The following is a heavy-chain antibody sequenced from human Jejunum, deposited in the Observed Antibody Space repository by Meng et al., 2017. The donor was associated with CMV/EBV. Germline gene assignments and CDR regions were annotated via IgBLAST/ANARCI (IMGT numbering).Heavy chain of an antibody. Sequence: FTFDEYAMHWVRQAPGKGLEWVSLISWDGGSTYYADSVKGRFTISRDNSKNSLYLQMNSLRAEDTALYYCAKDIGNWKRDYYGMDVWGQGTTVTVSS. V-gene: IGHV3-43D*03. CDR3: AKDIGNWKRDYYGMDV. D-gene: IGHD1-1*01. CDR1: FTFDEYA. J-gene: IGHJ6*02. CDR2: ISWDGGST.